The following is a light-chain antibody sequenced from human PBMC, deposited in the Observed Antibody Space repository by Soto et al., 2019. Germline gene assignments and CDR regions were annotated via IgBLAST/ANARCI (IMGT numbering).Light chain of an antibody. Sequence: EIVLTQSPATLSLSPGDRATLSCRASQSVSTSLAWYQQKPDQAPRLLIYEASNRATGIPARFSGSGSGTGFTLTISSLEPEDFAVYYCQQRGSWPLTFGGGTKVDIK. CDR1: QSVSTS. CDR2: EAS. J-gene: IGKJ4*01. V-gene: IGKV3-11*01. CDR3: QQRGSWPLT.